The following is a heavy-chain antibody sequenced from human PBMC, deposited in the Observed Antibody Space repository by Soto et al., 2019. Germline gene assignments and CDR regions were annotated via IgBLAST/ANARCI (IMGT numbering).Heavy chain of an antibody. CDR2: TYYRSKWNF. CDR3: FSRPPPPLALYGMDV. CDR1: GDSVSANSAA. V-gene: IGHV6-1*01. Sequence: PSQTLSLTCVISGDSVSANSAAWNWIRQSPSSGLEWLGRTYYRSKWNFDYAEDVKSGMRIIPDASNNHFSLLLNSVTPEEPAVYSCFSRPPPPLALYGMDVGAKGTTVTVS. J-gene: IGHJ6*04.